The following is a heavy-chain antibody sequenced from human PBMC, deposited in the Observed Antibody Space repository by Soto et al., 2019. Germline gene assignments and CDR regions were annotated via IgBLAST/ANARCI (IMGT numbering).Heavy chain of an antibody. CDR1: GGSISSGDYY. D-gene: IGHD2-21*02. CDR2: IYYSGST. CDR3: ARGWGLVFDY. J-gene: IGHJ4*02. V-gene: IGHV4-30-4*01. Sequence: SETLSLTCTVSGGSISSGDYYWSWIRQPPGKGLEWIGYIYYSGSTYYNPSLKSRVTISVDTSKHQFSLKLGSVTAADTAVYYCARGWGLVFDYWGQGTLVTVSS.